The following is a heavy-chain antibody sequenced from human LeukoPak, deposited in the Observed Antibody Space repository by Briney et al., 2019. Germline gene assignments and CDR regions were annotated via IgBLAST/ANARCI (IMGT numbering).Heavy chain of an antibody. CDR2: IYTSGST. Sequence: SETLSLTCTVPGGSISSYYWSWIRQPAGKGLEWIGRIYTSGSTNYNPSLKSRVTISVDKSKNQFSLKLSSVTAADTAVYYCARESGSYYYYYYMDVWGKGTTVTVSS. D-gene: IGHD1-26*01. CDR1: GGSISSYY. V-gene: IGHV4-4*07. CDR3: ARESGSYYYYYYMDV. J-gene: IGHJ6*03.